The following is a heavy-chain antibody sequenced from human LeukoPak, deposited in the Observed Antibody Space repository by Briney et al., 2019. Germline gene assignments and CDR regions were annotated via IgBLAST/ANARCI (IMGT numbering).Heavy chain of an antibody. CDR1: GFTFEEYA. V-gene: IGHV3-9*01. J-gene: IGHJ6*03. D-gene: IGHD3-10*01. Sequence: GGSLRLSCAASGFTFEEYAMHGVWHAPGKGLEGVSGISWNSGNIHYADSVKGRFTISRDNAKNSLYLQMNSLRAEDTALYYCAKDCVTMVRGVRYYYYMDVWGKGTTVTVSS. CDR2: ISWNSGNI. CDR3: AKDCVTMVRGVRYYYYMDV.